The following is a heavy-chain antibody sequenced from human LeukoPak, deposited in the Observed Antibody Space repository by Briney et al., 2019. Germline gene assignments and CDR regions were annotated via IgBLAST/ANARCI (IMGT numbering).Heavy chain of an antibody. V-gene: IGHV4-34*01. J-gene: IGHJ3*02. CDR1: GGSFSGYY. D-gene: IGHD4-17*01. Sequence: KPSETLSLTCAVYGGSFSGYYWSWIRQPPGKGLEWIGEINHSGSTNYNPSLKSRVTISVDTSKNQFSLKLSSVTAADTAVYYCARDPWRDYGSAHAFDIWGQGTMVTVSS. CDR2: INHSGST. CDR3: ARDPWRDYGSAHAFDI.